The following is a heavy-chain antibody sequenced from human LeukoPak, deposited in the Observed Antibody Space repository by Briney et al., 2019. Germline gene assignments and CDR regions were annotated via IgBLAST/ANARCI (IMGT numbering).Heavy chain of an antibody. CDR2: ISYDGKNI. Sequence: PGGSLRLSCAASGFPFSNYGFHWVRQAPGKGLDWVSAISYDGKNIHYADSVKGRFTISRDNSRNTVYLQMNSLRVEDTAVYYCAKTYSRESGYDFFFHYWGQGTRVTVSS. CDR1: GFPFSNYG. V-gene: IGHV3-33*06. J-gene: IGHJ4*02. D-gene: IGHD5-12*01. CDR3: AKTYSRESGYDFFFHY.